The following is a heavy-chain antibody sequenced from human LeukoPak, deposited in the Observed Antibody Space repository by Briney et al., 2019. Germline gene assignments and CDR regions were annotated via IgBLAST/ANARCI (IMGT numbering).Heavy chain of an antibody. CDR3: ARGLRILYCSSTSCSYFDY. CDR2: ISSSSSYI. D-gene: IGHD2-2*01. V-gene: IGHV3-21*01. Sequence: GGSLRLSCAASGFTFSSYSMNWVRQAPGKGLEWVSSISSSSSYIYYADSVKGRFTISRDNAKNSLYLQMNSLRAEDTAVYYCARGLRILYCSSTSCSYFDYWGQGTLVTVSS. CDR1: GFTFSSYS. J-gene: IGHJ4*02.